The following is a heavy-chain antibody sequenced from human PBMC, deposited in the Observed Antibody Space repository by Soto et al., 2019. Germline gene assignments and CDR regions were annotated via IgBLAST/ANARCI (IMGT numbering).Heavy chain of an antibody. Sequence: GGALRLSCAASGLTIXSYGMHWVRQAPGKGLEWDAVISYDGSNKYYADSVKGLFTISRDNSKNTLYLQMNSLRAEDTAVYYCAGAGSGSYLSPDYYYYYGMDVWGQGTTVTVSS. D-gene: IGHD1-26*01. CDR3: AGAGSGSYLSPDYYYYYGMDV. J-gene: IGHJ6*02. CDR1: GLTIXSYG. V-gene: IGHV3-30*03. CDR2: ISYDGSNK.